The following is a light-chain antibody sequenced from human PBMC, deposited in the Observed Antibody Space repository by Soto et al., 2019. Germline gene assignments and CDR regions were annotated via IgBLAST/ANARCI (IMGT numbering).Light chain of an antibody. Sequence: QSVLTQPPSVSGAPGQRVTISCTVSSSNIGAGYDVHWYQQLPGTAPKLLIYGNSNRPSGVPDRFSGDKSGTTASLAITGLQDEDEADYYCQASERSLSVFVVFGGGTKVTV. V-gene: IGLV1-40*01. J-gene: IGLJ2*01. CDR3: QASERSLSVFVV. CDR1: SSNIGAGYD. CDR2: GNS.